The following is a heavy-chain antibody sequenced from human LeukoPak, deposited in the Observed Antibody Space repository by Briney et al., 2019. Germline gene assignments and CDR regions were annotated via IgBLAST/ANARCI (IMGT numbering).Heavy chain of an antibody. Sequence: PSETLSLTCTVSGGSISSYYWSWIRQPPGKGLEWIGYIYYSGSTNHNPSLKSRVTISVDTSKNQFSLKLSSVTAADTAVYYCARGHYYYGMDVWGQGTTVTVSS. CDR2: IYYSGST. CDR3: ARGHYYYGMDV. J-gene: IGHJ6*02. V-gene: IGHV4-59*08. CDR1: GGSISSYY.